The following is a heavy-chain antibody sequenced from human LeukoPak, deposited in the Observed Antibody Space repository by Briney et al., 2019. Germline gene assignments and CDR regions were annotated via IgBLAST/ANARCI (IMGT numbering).Heavy chain of an antibody. CDR2: IRYDGSNK. J-gene: IGHJ4*02. D-gene: IGHD1-26*01. Sequence: GGSLRLSCAASGFTFSSYGMHWARQAPGKGLEWVAFIRYDGSNKYYADSVKGRFTISRDNSKNTLYLQMSSLRPEDTAVYYCARPEDLVGVTTSAFDYWGQGTLVTVSS. CDR1: GFTFSSYG. CDR3: ARPEDLVGVTTSAFDY. V-gene: IGHV3-30*02.